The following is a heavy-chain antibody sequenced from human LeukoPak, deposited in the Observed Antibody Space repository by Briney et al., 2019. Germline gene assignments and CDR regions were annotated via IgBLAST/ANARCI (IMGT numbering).Heavy chain of an antibody. Sequence: SHTLSLTCTVSGGSISSGSYYWSWIRQPAGKGLEWIGRIYASGTTNYNPSLKSRVTISVDTSKNQFSLKLSSVTAADTAVYYCASRGTVGDYWGQGTLVTVSS. CDR1: GGSISSGSYY. V-gene: IGHV4-61*02. CDR2: IYASGTT. J-gene: IGHJ4*02. CDR3: ASRGTVGDY. D-gene: IGHD2-15*01.